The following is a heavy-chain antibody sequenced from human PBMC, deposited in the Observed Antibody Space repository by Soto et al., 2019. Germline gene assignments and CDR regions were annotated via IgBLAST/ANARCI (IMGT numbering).Heavy chain of an antibody. CDR1: GYAFTMFY. Sequence: VQLVQSGAEVREPGASVMLSCKTSGYAFTMFYMSWVRQAPGQGLEWMGTINADGGRTTYAQNCQGLLTMTRPTATETIYMELSSLKSADTAVYYWARAIAEADTVESRFRFDPWGQGALVTVSS. D-gene: IGHD6-19*01. J-gene: IGHJ5*02. CDR3: ARAIAEADTVESRFRFDP. CDR2: INADGGRT. V-gene: IGHV1-46*01.